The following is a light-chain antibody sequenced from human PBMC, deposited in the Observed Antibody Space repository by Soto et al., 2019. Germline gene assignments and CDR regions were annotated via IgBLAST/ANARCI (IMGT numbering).Light chain of an antibody. V-gene: IGKV3-15*01. CDR1: QSVSSN. J-gene: IGKJ2*01. CDR2: GAS. CDR3: QQYNNWPPYT. Sequence: EIVMTQSPPTLSLSPGERATLSCRASQSVSSNLAWYQQKPGQAPRLLIYGASTRATGIPARFSGSGSGTEFTLTISSLQSEDFALYYCQQYNNWPPYTFGQGTKLEIK.